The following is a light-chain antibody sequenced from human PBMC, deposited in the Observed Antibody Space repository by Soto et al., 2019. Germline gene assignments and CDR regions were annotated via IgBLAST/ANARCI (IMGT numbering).Light chain of an antibody. CDR1: QSISSW. CDR2: DAS. J-gene: IGKJ1*01. V-gene: IGKV1-5*01. Sequence: GDRVTITCRASQSISSWLAWYQQKPGKAPKLLIYDASSLESGVPSRFSGSGSGTEFALTISSLQPDDFATYYCQQYNSYPWTFGQGTKVDIK. CDR3: QQYNSYPWT.